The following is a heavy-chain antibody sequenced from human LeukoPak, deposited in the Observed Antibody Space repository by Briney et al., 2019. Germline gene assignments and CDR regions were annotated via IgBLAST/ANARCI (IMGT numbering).Heavy chain of an antibody. Sequence: SETLSLTCTVSGGYIGIYYWSSIPQPPGKGLEWIGRIYTSENTDYNPSLNSRVTMSVDMSTSQFSLRLTSVTAADTAVYYCAREGDYGDYSKSFYYMDVWGKGTTVTVSS. CDR3: AREGDYGDYSKSFYYMDV. D-gene: IGHD4-17*01. CDR2: IYTSENT. J-gene: IGHJ6*03. V-gene: IGHV4-4*07. CDR1: GGYIGIYY.